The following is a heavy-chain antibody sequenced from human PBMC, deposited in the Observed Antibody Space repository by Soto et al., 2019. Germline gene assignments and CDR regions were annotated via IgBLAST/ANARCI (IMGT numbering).Heavy chain of an antibody. J-gene: IGHJ4*02. D-gene: IGHD1-26*01. Sequence: PAGSLRLSCAASGFTFSSHWMHWVRQSPGKGLVWVSRINGDGSSTSYADSVKGRFTISRDNAKNTQNLQMNSLRAEDTAVYYCARNSGTATYYFDYWGQGALVTVSS. CDR3: ARNSGTATYYFDY. CDR2: INGDGSST. V-gene: IGHV3-74*01. CDR1: GFTFSSHW.